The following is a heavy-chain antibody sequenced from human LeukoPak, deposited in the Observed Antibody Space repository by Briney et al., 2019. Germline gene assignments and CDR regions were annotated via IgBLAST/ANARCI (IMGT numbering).Heavy chain of an antibody. CDR3: ARDRALRPDY. Sequence: PSETLSLNCTVSGGCISSYYWSWIRQPAGRGLEWIGRIYTSGSTNYNPSLKSRVTMSVDTSKNQFSLKLSSVTAADTAVYYCARDRALRPDYWGQGTLVTVSS. V-gene: IGHV4-4*07. D-gene: IGHD3-10*01. J-gene: IGHJ4*02. CDR1: GGCISSYY. CDR2: IYTSGST.